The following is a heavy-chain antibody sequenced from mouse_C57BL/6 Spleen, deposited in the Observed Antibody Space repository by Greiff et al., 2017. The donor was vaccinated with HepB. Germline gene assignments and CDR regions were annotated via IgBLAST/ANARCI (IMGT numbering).Heavy chain of an antibody. D-gene: IGHD1-2*01. CDR3: AREGDYGHFDY. CDR1: GYSITSGYY. V-gene: IGHV3-6*01. J-gene: IGHJ2*01. Sequence: DVKLQESGPGLVKPSQSLSLTCSVTGYSITSGYYWNWIRQFPGNKLEWMGYISYDGSNNYNPSLKNRISITRDTSKNQFFLKLNSVTTEDTATYYCAREGDYGHFDYWGQGTTLTVSS. CDR2: ISYDGSN.